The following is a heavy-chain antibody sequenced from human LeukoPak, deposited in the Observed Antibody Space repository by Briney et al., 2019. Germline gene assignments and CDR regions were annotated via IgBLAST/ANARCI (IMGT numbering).Heavy chain of an antibody. Sequence: SQTLSLTCTVSGGSISSGGYYWSWIRQHPGKGLEWIGYIYYSGSTYYNPSLKSRVTISVDTSKNLFSLKLSSVTAADTAVYYCARVGSRAARPVDYWGQGTLVTVSS. D-gene: IGHD6-6*01. CDR2: IYYSGST. CDR3: ARVGSRAARPVDY. V-gene: IGHV4-31*03. CDR1: GGSISSGGYY. J-gene: IGHJ4*02.